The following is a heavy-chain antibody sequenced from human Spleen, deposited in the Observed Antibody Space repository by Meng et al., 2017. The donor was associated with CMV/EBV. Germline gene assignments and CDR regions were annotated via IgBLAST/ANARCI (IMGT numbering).Heavy chain of an antibody. CDR3: ARSWDGMDV. J-gene: IGHJ6*02. CDR2: ISTTSAYI. Sequence: SLKISCAASGFTFSAYAMNWVRQAPGKGLEWVSSISTTSAYIYYADSLKGRFTISRDNAKNSLYLQMNSLKAEDTAVYYCARSWDGMDVWGQGTTVTVSS. CDR1: GFTFSAYA. V-gene: IGHV3-21*06. D-gene: IGHD3-16*01.